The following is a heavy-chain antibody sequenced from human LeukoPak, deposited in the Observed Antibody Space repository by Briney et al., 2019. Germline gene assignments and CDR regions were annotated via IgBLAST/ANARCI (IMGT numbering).Heavy chain of an antibody. Sequence: SETLSLTCAVYGGSFGGYYWSWIRQPPGKGLEWIGEINHSGSTNYNPSLKSRVTISVDTSKNQFSLKLSSVTAADTAVYYCARGLYYYDSSGSTSREPDAFDIWGQGTMVTVSS. V-gene: IGHV4-34*01. CDR2: INHSGST. D-gene: IGHD3-22*01. J-gene: IGHJ3*02. CDR3: ARGLYYYDSSGSTSREPDAFDI. CDR1: GGSFGGYY.